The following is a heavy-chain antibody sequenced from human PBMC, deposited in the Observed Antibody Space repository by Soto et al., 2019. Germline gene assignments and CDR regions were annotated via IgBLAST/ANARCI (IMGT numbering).Heavy chain of an antibody. CDR2: INAGNGNT. V-gene: IGHV1-3*01. CDR3: ARGPGGPDGPGDY. CDR1: GYTFTSYA. J-gene: IGHJ4*02. Sequence: QVQLVQSGAEVKKPGASVKVSCKASGYTFTSYAMHWVRQAPGHRLEWMGWINAGNGNTKYSQKFQGRVTITRDTSASTAYIELSSLRSEDTAVYYCARGPGGPDGPGDYWGQGTLVTVSS. D-gene: IGHD2-15*01.